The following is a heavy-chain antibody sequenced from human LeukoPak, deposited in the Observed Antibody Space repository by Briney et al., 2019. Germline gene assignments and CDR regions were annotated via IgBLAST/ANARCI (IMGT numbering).Heavy chain of an antibody. Sequence: ASVKVSCKASGYTFTGYYMHWVRQAPGQGLEWMGWINPNSGGTNYAQKFQGRVTMTRDTSISTAYMELSSLRSDDTAVYYCARDGIYSRDFVAFDIWGQGTMVTVSS. CDR3: ARDGIYSRDFVAFDI. J-gene: IGHJ3*02. CDR1: GYTFTGYY. CDR2: INPNSGGT. V-gene: IGHV1-2*02. D-gene: IGHD6-13*01.